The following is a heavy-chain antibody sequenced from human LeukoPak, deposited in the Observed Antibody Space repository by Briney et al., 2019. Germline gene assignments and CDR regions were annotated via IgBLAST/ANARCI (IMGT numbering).Heavy chain of an antibody. V-gene: IGHV3-30-3*01. D-gene: IGHD3-22*01. CDR2: ISYDGSNK. CDR1: GFTFSSYA. J-gene: IGHJ6*02. Sequence: GGSLRLSCAASGFTFSSYAMHWVRQAPGKGLEWVAVISYDGSNKYYADSVKGRFTISRDNSKNTLYLQMNSLRAEDTAVYYCARDSGITMIGYYYGMDVWGQGTTVTVSS. CDR3: ARDSGITMIGYYYGMDV.